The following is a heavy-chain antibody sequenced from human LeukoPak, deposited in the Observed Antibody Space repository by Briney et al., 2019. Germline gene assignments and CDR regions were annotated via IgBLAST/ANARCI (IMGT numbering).Heavy chain of an antibody. CDR3: ARGGHGSESYSVEPLGY. V-gene: IGHV3-21*01. Sequence: GGSLRLSCAASGFTFSRYSINWVRQAPGKGLEWVSSISSSSGYIYYADSVKGRFTISRDNAKNSLNLQMNSLRAEDTAVYYCARGGHGSESYSVEPLGYWGQGTLVTVSS. J-gene: IGHJ4*02. CDR2: ISSSSGYI. CDR1: GFTFSRYS. D-gene: IGHD3-10*01.